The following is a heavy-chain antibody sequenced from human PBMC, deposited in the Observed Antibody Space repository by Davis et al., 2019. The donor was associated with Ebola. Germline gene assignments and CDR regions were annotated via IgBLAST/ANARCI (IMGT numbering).Heavy chain of an antibody. CDR3: ARAEYP. CDR1: GYTFTSYY. CDR2: INPSGGST. V-gene: IGHV1-46*01. J-gene: IGHJ5*02. Sequence: ASVNVSCKASGYTFTSYYMHWVRQAPGHGLEWMGIINPSGGSTSYAQKFQRRVTMTRDTSTSTVYMELGNLRSEDTAVYYCARAEYPWGQGTLVTVSS. D-gene: IGHD1-14*01.